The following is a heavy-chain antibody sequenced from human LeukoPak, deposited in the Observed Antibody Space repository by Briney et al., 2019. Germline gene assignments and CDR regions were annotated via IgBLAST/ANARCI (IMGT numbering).Heavy chain of an antibody. CDR1: GGSISSGSYY. D-gene: IGHD3-3*01. Sequence: SETLSLTCTVSGGSISSGSYYWSWIRQPAGKGLKWIGRIYTSGGTNYNPSLKSRVTISVDTSKNQFSLKLSSVTAADTAVYYCARDGTGDFWSGYYIGNYYYYMDVWGKGTTVTVSS. J-gene: IGHJ6*03. CDR3: ARDGTGDFWSGYYIGNYYYYMDV. V-gene: IGHV4-61*02. CDR2: IYTSGGT.